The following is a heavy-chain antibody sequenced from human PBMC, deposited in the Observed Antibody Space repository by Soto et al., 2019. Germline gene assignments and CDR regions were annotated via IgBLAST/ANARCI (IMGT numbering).Heavy chain of an antibody. CDR1: GFTFDDYA. V-gene: IGHV3-9*01. CDR3: AKDMLGSSGLFDY. Sequence: GGSLRLSCAASGFTFDDYAMHWVRQAPGKGLEWVSGISWNSGSIGYADSVKGRFTISRDNAKNSLYLQMNSLRAEDTALYCCAKDMLGSSGLFDYWGQGTLVTVSS. D-gene: IGHD6-19*01. CDR2: ISWNSGSI. J-gene: IGHJ4*02.